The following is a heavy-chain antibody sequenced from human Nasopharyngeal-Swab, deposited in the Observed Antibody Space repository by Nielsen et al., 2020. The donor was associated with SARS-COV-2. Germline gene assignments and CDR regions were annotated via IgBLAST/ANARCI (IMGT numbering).Heavy chain of an antibody. CDR1: GFTFSSYS. J-gene: IGHJ6*02. Sequence: GGSLRLSCAASGFTFSSYSMNWVRQAPGKGLEWVPSISSSSSYIYYADSVKGRFTISRDNAKNSLYLQMNSLRAEDTAVYYCARDYTYYDFWSGYYSYYYYGMDVWGQGTTVTVSS. D-gene: IGHD3-3*01. V-gene: IGHV3-21*01. CDR3: ARDYTYYDFWSGYYSYYYYGMDV. CDR2: ISSSSSYI.